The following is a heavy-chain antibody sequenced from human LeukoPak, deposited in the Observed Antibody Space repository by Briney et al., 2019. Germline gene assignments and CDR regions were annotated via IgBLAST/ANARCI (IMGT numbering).Heavy chain of an antibody. CDR1: GGSISSGGYY. CDR2: IYYSGST. D-gene: IGHD5-24*01. J-gene: IGHJ6*03. V-gene: IGHV4-31*03. Sequence: SQTLSLTCTVSGGSISSGGYYWSWIRQHPGKDLEWIGYIYYSGSTYYNPSLKSRVTISVDTSKNQFSLKLSSVTAADTAVYYCAREALDGYMDVWGKGTTVTVSS. CDR3: AREALDGYMDV.